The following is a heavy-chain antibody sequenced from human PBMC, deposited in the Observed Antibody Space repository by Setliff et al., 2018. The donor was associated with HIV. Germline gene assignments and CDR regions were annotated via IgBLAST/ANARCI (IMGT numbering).Heavy chain of an antibody. Sequence: GASVKVSCKASRYTFTAYYMHWVRQAPGQGLEWMGWINPNSGGTTYAQKFQGRVTMTRDTSISTAYMELSRLRSDDTAVYYCARPPPDDYWGQGALVTVSS. CDR1: RYTFTAYY. V-gene: IGHV1-2*02. J-gene: IGHJ4*02. CDR2: INPNSGGT. CDR3: ARPPPDDY.